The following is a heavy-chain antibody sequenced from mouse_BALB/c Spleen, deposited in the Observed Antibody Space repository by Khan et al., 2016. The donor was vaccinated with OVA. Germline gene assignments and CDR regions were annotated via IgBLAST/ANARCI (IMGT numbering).Heavy chain of an antibody. CDR1: GYTFTKYG. CDR2: INTYTGEP. J-gene: IGHJ2*01. Sequence: QIQLVQSGPELKKPGETVKISCKASGYTFTKYGMNWVKQAPGKGLKWMGWINTYTGEPTYADDFKGRFAFSLETSASTAYLQINNLKNEDMATYFCARSKVNGYDERFFDYWGQGTTLTVSS. CDR3: ARSKVNGYDERFFDY. V-gene: IGHV9-1*02. D-gene: IGHD2-2*01.